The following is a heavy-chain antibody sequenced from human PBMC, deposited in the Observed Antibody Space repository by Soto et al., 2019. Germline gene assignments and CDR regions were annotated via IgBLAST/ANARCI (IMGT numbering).Heavy chain of an antibody. J-gene: IGHJ6*02. CDR3: ARTLVEKATTGGYYYYGMDV. CDR2: IIPIFGTA. Sequence: QVQLVQSGAEVKKPGSSVKVSCKASGGTFSSYAISWVRQAPGQGLEWMGGIIPIFGTANYAQKFQGRVTITADESTSTAYMELSSLRSEDTAVYYCARTLVEKATTGGYYYYGMDVWGQGTTVTVSS. V-gene: IGHV1-69*01. CDR1: GGTFSSYA. D-gene: IGHD1-1*01.